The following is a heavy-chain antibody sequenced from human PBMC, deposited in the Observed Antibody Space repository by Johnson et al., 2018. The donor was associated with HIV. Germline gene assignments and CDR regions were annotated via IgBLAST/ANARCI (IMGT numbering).Heavy chain of an antibody. J-gene: IGHJ3*02. CDR2: IYSGGST. CDR3: AKGERGYSNAFDI. Sequence: VQLVESGGGSVQPGGSLRLSCAASGFSFSSYALTCVRQAPGKGLEWVSIIYSGGSTYYSDSVKGRFTISSDNSKNTLYLQMNSLRDEDTAVYYCAKGERGYSNAFDIWGQGTMVTVSS. V-gene: IGHV3-23*03. D-gene: IGHD5-18*01. CDR1: GFSFSSYA.